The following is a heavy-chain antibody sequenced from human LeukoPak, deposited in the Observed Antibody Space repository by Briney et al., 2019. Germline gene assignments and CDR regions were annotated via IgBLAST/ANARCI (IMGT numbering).Heavy chain of an antibody. CDR2: ISAYNGET. D-gene: IGHD1-26*01. CDR1: GYTFTRYG. V-gene: IGHV1-18*01. J-gene: IGHJ4*02. Sequence: ASVKVSFKASGYTFTRYGISWVRQAPGQGLEWMGWISAYNGETNYAQKLQGRVTMTTDTSTSTAYMELRSLRSDDTAVYYCAGSVATIDYWGQGTLVTVSS. CDR3: AGSVATIDY.